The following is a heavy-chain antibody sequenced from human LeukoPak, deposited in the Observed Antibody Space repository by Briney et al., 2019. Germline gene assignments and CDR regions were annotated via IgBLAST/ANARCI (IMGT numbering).Heavy chain of an antibody. J-gene: IGHJ4*02. D-gene: IGHD3-10*01. CDR1: GFTFGNYG. V-gene: IGHV3-20*04. Sequence: GGPLRLSCAASGFTFGNYGMSWVRQAPGKGLEWVSGINWNGGSTGYADSVEGRFAISRDNSKNTLYLQMDSLRAEDTAVYYCFSDPTFDYWGQGTLVTVSS. CDR3: FSDPTFDY. CDR2: INWNGGST.